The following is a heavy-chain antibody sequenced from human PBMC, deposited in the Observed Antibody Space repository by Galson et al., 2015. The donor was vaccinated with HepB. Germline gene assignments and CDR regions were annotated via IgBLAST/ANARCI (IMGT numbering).Heavy chain of an antibody. CDR1: GGSFSGYY. CDR2: INHSGST. Sequence: SETLSLTCAVYGGSFSGYYWSWIRQPPGKGLEWIGEINHSGSTNYNPSLKSRVTISVDTSKNQFSLKLSSVTAADTAVYYCARGLTAGIVRIYYYGMDVWGQGTTVTVSS. J-gene: IGHJ6*02. V-gene: IGHV4-34*01. D-gene: IGHD3-10*01. CDR3: ARGLTAGIVRIYYYGMDV.